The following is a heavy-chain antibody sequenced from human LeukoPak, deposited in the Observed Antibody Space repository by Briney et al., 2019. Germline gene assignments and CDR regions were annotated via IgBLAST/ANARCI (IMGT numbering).Heavy chain of an antibody. CDR2: ISDSGGST. CDR3: AKRGVVIRVILVGFHKQAYYFDS. J-gene: IGHJ4*02. D-gene: IGHD3-10*01. Sequence: GGSLRLSCAVSGITLSNYGMSWVRQAPGKGLEWVAVISDSGGSTNYADSVKGRFTISRDNAKNTLYLQMNSLRAEDTAVYFCAKRGVVIRVILVGFHKQAYYFDSWGQGALVTVSS. V-gene: IGHV3-23*01. CDR1: GITLSNYG.